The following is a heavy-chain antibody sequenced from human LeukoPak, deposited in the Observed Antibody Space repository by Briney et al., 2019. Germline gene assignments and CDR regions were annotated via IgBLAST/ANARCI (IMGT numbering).Heavy chain of an antibody. J-gene: IGHJ4*02. D-gene: IGHD3-3*01. CDR3: ARGPRIFGVVSNRRLDY. Sequence: SETLSLTCAVYGGSFSGYYWSWIRQPPGKGLEWIGEINHSGSTNYNPSLKGRVTISVDTSKNQFSLKLSSVTAADTAVYYCARGPRIFGVVSNRRLDYWGQGTLVTVSS. CDR2: INHSGST. CDR1: GGSFSGYY. V-gene: IGHV4-34*01.